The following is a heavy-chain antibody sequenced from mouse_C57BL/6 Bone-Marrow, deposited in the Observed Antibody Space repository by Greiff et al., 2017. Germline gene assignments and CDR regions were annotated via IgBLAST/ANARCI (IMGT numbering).Heavy chain of an antibody. V-gene: IGHV14-4*01. D-gene: IGHD4-1*02. Sequence: EVQLQQSGAELVRPGASVKLSCTASGFNIKDDYMHWVKQRPEQGLEWIGWIDPENGDTEYASKFQGKATITADTSSNTAYLQLSSLTSEDTAVYYCTLPTGDWYFDVWGTGTTVTVSS. CDR1: GFNIKDDY. CDR3: TLPTGDWYFDV. J-gene: IGHJ1*03. CDR2: IDPENGDT.